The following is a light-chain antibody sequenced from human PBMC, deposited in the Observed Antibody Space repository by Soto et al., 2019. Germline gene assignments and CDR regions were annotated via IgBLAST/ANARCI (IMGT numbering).Light chain of an antibody. J-gene: IGKJ5*01. CDR2: DAS. CDR1: QSVSSY. Sequence: EIVLTQSPATLSLSPGERATLSCRASQSVSSYLAWYQQKPGQAPRLLIYDASNRAPGIPARFSGSASGTDFTLTISSLEPEDFEVYYCQQRSNTAITFGQGTRLEIK. CDR3: QQRSNTAIT. V-gene: IGKV3-11*01.